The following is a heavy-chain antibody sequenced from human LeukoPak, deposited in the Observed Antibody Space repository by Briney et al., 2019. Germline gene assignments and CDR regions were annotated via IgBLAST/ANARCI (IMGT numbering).Heavy chain of an antibody. Sequence: GGSLRLSCAASGFTFSTFAMHWVRQAPGKGLEWVAVISYDGGNKYYADSVKGRSTISRDNSKNTLYLQMNSLRAEDTAVYYCARVVSLLGYFDYWGQGTLVTVSS. CDR2: ISYDGGNK. V-gene: IGHV3-30-3*01. J-gene: IGHJ4*02. D-gene: IGHD2-15*01. CDR3: ARVVSLLGYFDY. CDR1: GFTFSTFA.